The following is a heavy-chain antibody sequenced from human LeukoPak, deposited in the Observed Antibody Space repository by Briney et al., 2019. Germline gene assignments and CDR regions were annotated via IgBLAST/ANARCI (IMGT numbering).Heavy chain of an antibody. Sequence: TLSLTCTVSGGSISSGSYYWSWIRQPAGKGLEWIGRIYTSGSTNYNPSLKSRVTISVDTSKNQFSLKLSSATAADTAVYYCARDTVDSSGYYLNWFDPWGQGTLVTVSS. D-gene: IGHD3-22*01. J-gene: IGHJ5*02. CDR2: IYTSGST. V-gene: IGHV4-61*02. CDR1: GGSISSGSYY. CDR3: ARDTVDSSGYYLNWFDP.